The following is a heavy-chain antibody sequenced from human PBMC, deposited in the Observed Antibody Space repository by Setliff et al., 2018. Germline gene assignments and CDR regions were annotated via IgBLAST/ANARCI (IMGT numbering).Heavy chain of an antibody. D-gene: IGHD1-20*01. CDR1: GGSISSYY. J-gene: IGHJ3*01. Sequence: ASETLSLTCTVSGGSISSYYWSWIRQPPGKGLEWIAYIYYSGSTNYNPSLKSRVTISVDTSKNQFSLKLSSVTAADTAVYYCAGGNNWEPDAFDVWGQGTMVTVSS. V-gene: IGHV4-59*01. CDR3: AGGNNWEPDAFDV. CDR2: IYYSGST.